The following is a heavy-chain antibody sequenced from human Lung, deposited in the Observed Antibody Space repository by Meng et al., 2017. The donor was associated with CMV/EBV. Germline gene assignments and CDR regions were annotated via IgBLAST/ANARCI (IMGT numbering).Heavy chain of an antibody. CDR3: ATPQASYSSGWYGAEYFQH. CDR1: RREG. V-gene: IGHV3-23*01. D-gene: IGHD6-19*01. Sequence: RREGRSGGGQEPGKGREGVAAMRGSGRRTDYADYGKGRCTISRDNSKNTLYLQMNSLRAEDTAVYYCATPQASYSSGWYGAEYFQHWGQGTLVTVSS. CDR2: MRGSGRRT. J-gene: IGHJ1*01.